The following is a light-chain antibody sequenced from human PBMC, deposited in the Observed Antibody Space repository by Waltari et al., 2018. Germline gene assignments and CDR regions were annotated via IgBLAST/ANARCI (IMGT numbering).Light chain of an antibody. CDR1: QPISTY. V-gene: IGKV1-17*01. J-gene: IGKJ2*03. CDR3: LQYNSHPYS. Sequence: DLQMAQSPSSLSASAGATVTITCRAGQPISTYLHSYQQKPGKAPKRLIYAASSLESGVPARFSGSGSVTDFTLTISSLQPEDFATYHCLQYNSHPYSFGQGTKVEIK. CDR2: AAS.